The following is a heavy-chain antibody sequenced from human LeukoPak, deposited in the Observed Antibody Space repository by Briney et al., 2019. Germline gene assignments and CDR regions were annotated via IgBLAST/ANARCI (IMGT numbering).Heavy chain of an antibody. CDR1: GFTFSTFA. CDR3: ARTSIGAFDI. V-gene: IGHV3-21*06. CDR2: ITGSGPYI. D-gene: IGHD2-15*01. J-gene: IGHJ3*02. Sequence: GGSLRLSCAASGFTFSTFAMHWVRLSPGKGLEWVSSITGSGPYILYADSVKRRFTISRDNTKNLLYLEMNSLRAEDTAVYYCARTSIGAFDIWGQGTMVIVSS.